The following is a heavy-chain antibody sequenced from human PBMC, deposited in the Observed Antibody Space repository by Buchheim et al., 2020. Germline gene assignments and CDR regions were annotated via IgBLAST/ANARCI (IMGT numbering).Heavy chain of an antibody. CDR1: GDSVSSGTFY. J-gene: IGHJ4*02. CDR3: ARRRRCGGDCYSIDY. D-gene: IGHD2-21*02. CDR2: AFYSGST. Sequence: VQLQESGPGLVKPSETLSLTCSVFGDSVSSGTFYWSWIRRPPGKGLEWIEYAFYSGSTNYNPSLKNRVSISLQSSKNQFSLRLNSVTAADTAVYYCARRRRCGGDCYSIDYWGQGT. V-gene: IGHV4-61*01.